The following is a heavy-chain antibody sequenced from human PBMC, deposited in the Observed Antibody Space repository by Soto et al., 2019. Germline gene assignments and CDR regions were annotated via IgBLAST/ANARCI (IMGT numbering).Heavy chain of an antibody. D-gene: IGHD4-17*01. CDR1: GFTFSDYS. CDR3: ARDPNGDYVGAFDS. V-gene: IGHV3-21*05. J-gene: IGHJ4*02. Sequence: GGSLRLSCAAPGFTFSDYSMNWVRQAPGKGLEWVSYISSSGAGTFYADSVKGRFTISRDNSKSTLYLQLNSLRAEDTATYFCARDPNGDYVGAFDSWGQGSLVTVSS. CDR2: ISSSGAGT.